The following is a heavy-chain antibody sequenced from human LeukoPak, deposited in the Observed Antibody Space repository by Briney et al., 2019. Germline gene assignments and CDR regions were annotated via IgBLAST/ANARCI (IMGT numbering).Heavy chain of an antibody. CDR1: GGSISSSSNY. CDR2: IYYSGST. V-gene: IGHV4-39*01. J-gene: IGHJ4*02. D-gene: IGHD3-3*01. Sequence: SETLSLTCTVSGGSISSSSNYWGWIRQPPGKGLEWIGSIYYSGSTYCNPSLKSRVTISVDTSKNQFSLKLSSVTAADTAVYYCARGWWSGYGLDYWGQGTLVTVSS. CDR3: ARGWWSGYGLDY.